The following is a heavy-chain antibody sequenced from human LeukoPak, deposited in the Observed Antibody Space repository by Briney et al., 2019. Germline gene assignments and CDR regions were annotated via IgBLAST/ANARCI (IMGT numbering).Heavy chain of an antibody. CDR3: ATVDWGTYYYGSGSSASQDIIRFDP. J-gene: IGHJ5*02. Sequence: GASVKVSCKASGYTFTGYYMHWVRQAPGQGLEWVGWINPNSGGTNYAQTFQGRVTMTRDTSISTADIELSRLRSDDTAVYYCATVDWGTYYYGSGSSASQDIIRFDPWGQGTLVTVSS. V-gene: IGHV1-2*02. CDR2: INPNSGGT. D-gene: IGHD3-10*01. CDR1: GYTFTGYY.